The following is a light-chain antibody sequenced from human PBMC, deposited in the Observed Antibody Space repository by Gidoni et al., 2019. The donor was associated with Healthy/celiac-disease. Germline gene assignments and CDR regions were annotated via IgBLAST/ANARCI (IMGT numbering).Light chain of an antibody. CDR2: DAS. V-gene: IGKV3-11*01. J-gene: IGKJ3*01. CDR3: QQRSNWPIFT. Sequence: EIVLTQSPATLSLSPGERATLSCRASQSVSSYLAWYQQKPGQAPRLLIYDASNRATGIPARFSGSGSGTDFTLTISSLEPEDCAVYYCQQRSNWPIFTFVPGTKVDIK. CDR1: QSVSSY.